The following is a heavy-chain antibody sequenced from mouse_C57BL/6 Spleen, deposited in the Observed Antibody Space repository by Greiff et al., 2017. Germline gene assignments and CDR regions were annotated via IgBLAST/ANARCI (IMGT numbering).Heavy chain of an antibody. V-gene: IGHV1-15*01. D-gene: IGHD1-1*01. Sequence: VQLQQSGAELVRPGASVTLSCKASGYTFTDYEMHWVKQTPVHGLEWLGAIDPETGGTAYNQKFKGKAILTADKSSSTAYMELRSLTSEDSAVYYCTRSDTTVVRAMDYWGQGTSVTVSS. CDR1: GYTFTDYE. CDR2: IDPETGGT. J-gene: IGHJ4*01. CDR3: TRSDTTVVRAMDY.